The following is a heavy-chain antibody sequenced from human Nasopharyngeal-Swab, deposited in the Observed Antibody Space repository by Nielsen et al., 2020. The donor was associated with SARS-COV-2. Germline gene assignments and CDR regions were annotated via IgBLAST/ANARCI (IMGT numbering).Heavy chain of an antibody. Sequence: SETLSLTCAVYGGSFSGYYWNWIRQPPGKGLEWIGEINHGGNTNYNPSLKGRVTILVDTSKNQFSLKLASVTAADTALYYCSRGDEGANYYGMDVWGQGTTVTVSS. D-gene: IGHD3-16*01. J-gene: IGHJ6*02. V-gene: IGHV4-34*01. CDR1: GGSFSGYY. CDR3: SRGDEGANYYGMDV. CDR2: INHGGNT.